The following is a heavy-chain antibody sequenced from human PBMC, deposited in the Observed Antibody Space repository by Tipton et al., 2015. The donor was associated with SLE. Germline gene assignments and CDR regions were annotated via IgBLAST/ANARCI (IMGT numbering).Heavy chain of an antibody. CDR1: GGSFSGYY. J-gene: IGHJ2*01. Sequence: TLSLTCAVYGGSFSGYYWSWIRQPPGKGLEWIGYIYYSGSTNYNPSLKRRVTISVDTSKNQFSLKLSSVTAADTAVYYCARDGRGYSGSDGLWGRGTLVPVSS. V-gene: IGHV4-59*01. CDR3: ARDGRGYSGSDGL. CDR2: IYYSGST. D-gene: IGHD5-12*01.